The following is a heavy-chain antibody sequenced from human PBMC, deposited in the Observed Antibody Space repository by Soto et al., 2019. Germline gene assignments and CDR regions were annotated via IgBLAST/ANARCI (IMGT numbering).Heavy chain of an antibody. V-gene: IGHV1-69*04. D-gene: IGHD2-2*01. CDR1: GGTFSSYT. CDR3: ARDGACSSTSCCYNWFAP. J-gene: IGHJ5*02. Sequence: SVKVSCKASGGTFSSYTISWVRQAPGQGLEWIGRIIPILGLANYAQKFQGRVTITADNSTSTAYMELSRLRSDDTAVYYCARDGACSSTSCCYNWFAPWGQGTLVTVSS. CDR2: IIPILGLA.